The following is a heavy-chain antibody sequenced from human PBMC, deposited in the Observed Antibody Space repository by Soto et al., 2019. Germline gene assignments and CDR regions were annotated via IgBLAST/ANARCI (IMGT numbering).Heavy chain of an antibody. V-gene: IGHV4-39*01. J-gene: IGHJ5*02. CDR3: ATQEVGGSYVYTFDP. CDR1: GGSITSSSYY. Sequence: SETLSLTCTVSGGSITSSSYYWGWIRQPPGKGLEWIGSIYYSGSTYYNPSLKSRVTISVDTSKNQFSLKLSSVTATDTAVYYCATQEVGGSYVYTFDPWGQGTLVTVSS. D-gene: IGHD1-26*01. CDR2: IYYSGST.